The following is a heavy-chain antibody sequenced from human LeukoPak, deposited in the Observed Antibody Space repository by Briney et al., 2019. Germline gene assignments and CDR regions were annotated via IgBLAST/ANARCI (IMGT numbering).Heavy chain of an antibody. CDR1: GFTFANYA. D-gene: IGHD2-21*02. CDR2: ISSTGGST. CDR3: AKDPSPYCGGDCYFDC. Sequence: GGSLRLSCAASGFTFANYAMSWVRHAPGKGLEWVSTISSTGGSTYYADSVKGRFTISRDNSKNTLYLQMNSLRVEDTAIYYCAKDPSPYCGGDCYFDCWGQGTLVTVSS. J-gene: IGHJ4*02. V-gene: IGHV3-23*01.